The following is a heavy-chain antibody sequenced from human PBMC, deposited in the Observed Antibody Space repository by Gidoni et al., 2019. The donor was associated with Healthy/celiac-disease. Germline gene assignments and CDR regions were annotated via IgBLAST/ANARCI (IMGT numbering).Heavy chain of an antibody. D-gene: IGHD6-13*01. CDR2: SYYSGST. CDR1: GGSISSSSYY. J-gene: IGHJ5*02. V-gene: IGHV4-39*01. CDR3: ARRGWIAAAEPDWFDP. Sequence: QLQLQESGPGLVKPSETLSLTCTVSGGSISSSSYYWGWIRQPPGKGLEWIGSSYYSGSTYYNPSLKSRVTISVDTSKNQFSLKLSSVTAADTAVYYCARRGWIAAAEPDWFDPWGQGTLVTVSS.